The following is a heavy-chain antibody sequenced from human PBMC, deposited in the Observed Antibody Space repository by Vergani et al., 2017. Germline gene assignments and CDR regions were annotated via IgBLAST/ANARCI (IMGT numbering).Heavy chain of an antibody. CDR3: AREANLRFLEWLLSDAFDI. CDR1: GFTFSSYS. D-gene: IGHD3-3*01. V-gene: IGHV3-21*01. Sequence: EVQLVESGGGLVKPGGSLRLSCAASGFTFSSYSMNWVRQAPGKGLEWVSSISSSSSYIYYADSVKGRFTISRDNAKNSLYLQMNSLRAEGTAVYYCAREANLRFLEWLLSDAFDIWGQGTMVTVSS. CDR2: ISSSSSYI. J-gene: IGHJ3*02.